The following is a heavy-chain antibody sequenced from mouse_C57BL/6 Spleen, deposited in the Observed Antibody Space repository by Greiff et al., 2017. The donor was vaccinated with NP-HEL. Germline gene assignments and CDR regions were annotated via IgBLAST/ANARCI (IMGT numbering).Heavy chain of an antibody. J-gene: IGHJ4*01. Sequence: QVQLKESGPELVRPGASVKISCKAPGYTFTSHWMQWVRQRPGQGLGWFGEIFPGSGSTYYNEKFKGKAALTGGASSSIAYMQLSRLTSEDSAVYFCARTAQATDAMDYWGQGTSVTVSS. CDR1: GYTFTSHW. CDR3: ARTAQATDAMDY. D-gene: IGHD3-2*02. V-gene: IGHV1-56*01. CDR2: IFPGSGST.